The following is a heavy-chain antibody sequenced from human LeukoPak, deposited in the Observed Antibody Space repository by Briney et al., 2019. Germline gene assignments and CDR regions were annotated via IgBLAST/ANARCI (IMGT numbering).Heavy chain of an antibody. CDR2: IKPNSGGT. Sequence: GASVKVSCKASGYNFADYYMHWVRQAPGQGLEWMGWIKPNSGGTRSAQKFQGRVTMTRDTSISTAYVELSSLRYDDTAVYYCATNILVRDIINWFDPWGQGTLVTVSS. J-gene: IGHJ5*02. CDR1: GYNFADYY. D-gene: IGHD3-10*01. CDR3: ATNILVRDIINWFDP. V-gene: IGHV1-2*02.